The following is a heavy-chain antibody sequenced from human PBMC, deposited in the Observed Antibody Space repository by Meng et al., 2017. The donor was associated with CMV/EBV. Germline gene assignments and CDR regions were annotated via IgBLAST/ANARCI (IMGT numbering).Heavy chain of an antibody. J-gene: IGHJ4*02. D-gene: IGHD3-3*01. V-gene: IGHV4-34*01. CDR1: GGSFSGYY. CDR3: AGASFWSGYYDY. Sequence: SETLSLTCAVYGGSFSGYYWSWIRQPPGKGLEWIGEINHSGSTNYNPSLKSRVTISVDTSKNQFSLKLSSVTAAGTAVYYCAGASFWSGYYDYWGQGTLVTVSS. CDR2: INHSGST.